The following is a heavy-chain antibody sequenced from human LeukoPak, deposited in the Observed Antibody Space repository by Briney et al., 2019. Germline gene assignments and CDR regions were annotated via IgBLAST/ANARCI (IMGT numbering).Heavy chain of an antibody. J-gene: IGHJ4*02. CDR3: AKAGSIRFDY. Sequence: GESLRLSCAASGFTFSSSAMSWVRQAPGKGLEWVSGISGRDGSTYYADSVKGRFTISRDNSKNTLYLQMNSLRAEDTAVYYCAKAGSIRFDYWGQGTLVTVSS. D-gene: IGHD1-26*01. CDR2: ISGRDGST. V-gene: IGHV3-23*01. CDR1: GFTFSSSA.